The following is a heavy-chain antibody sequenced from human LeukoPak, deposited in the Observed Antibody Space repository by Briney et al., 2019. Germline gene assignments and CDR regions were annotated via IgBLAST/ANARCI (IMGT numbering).Heavy chain of an antibody. CDR3: AREGVAAPLSVAAFDI. CDR2: ISAYNGNT. D-gene: IGHD2-15*01. CDR1: GYTFTSYG. Sequence: ASVKVSCKASGYTFTSYGISWVRQAPGQGLEWMGWISAYNGNTNYAQKLQGRVTMTTDTSTSTAYMELRSLRSDDTAVYYCAREGVAAPLSVAAFDIWGQGTMVTVSS. V-gene: IGHV1-18*01. J-gene: IGHJ3*02.